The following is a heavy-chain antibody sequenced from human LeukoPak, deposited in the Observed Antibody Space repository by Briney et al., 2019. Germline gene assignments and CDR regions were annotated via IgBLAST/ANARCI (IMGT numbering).Heavy chain of an antibody. D-gene: IGHD2-2*01. J-gene: IGHJ4*02. Sequence: GSLRLSCAASGFTFSSYAMIWVRQPPGKGLEWIGEINHSGGTNYNPSLKSRVTISVDTSKNQFSLKLSSVTAADTAVYYCARGVRKDIVVVPTIDYWGQGTLVTVSS. CDR1: GFTFSSYA. CDR2: INHSGGT. V-gene: IGHV4-34*01. CDR3: ARGVRKDIVVVPTIDY.